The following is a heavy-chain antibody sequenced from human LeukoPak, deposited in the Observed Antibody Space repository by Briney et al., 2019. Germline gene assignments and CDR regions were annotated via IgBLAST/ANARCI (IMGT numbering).Heavy chain of an antibody. J-gene: IGHJ4*02. Sequence: ASVKVSCKASGYTFTYYYIHWVRQAPGQGLEWMGIINPGGGGTTYAQKFQGRVTLIRDMSASTVFMELTSLRSEDTALYYCARSPYTSGSLFYLDFWGQGTLVTVSS. CDR2: INPGGGGT. V-gene: IGHV1-46*01. D-gene: IGHD3-10*01. CDR3: ARSPYTSGSLFYLDF. CDR1: GYTFTYYY.